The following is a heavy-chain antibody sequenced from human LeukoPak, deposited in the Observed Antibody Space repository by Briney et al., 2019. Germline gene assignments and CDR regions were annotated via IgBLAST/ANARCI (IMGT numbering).Heavy chain of an antibody. D-gene: IGHD6-6*01. V-gene: IGHV1-46*01. CDR3: ATKHEYSSSSRISRYYYYMDV. J-gene: IGHJ6*03. CDR2: INPSGGST. CDR1: GYTFTSYY. Sequence: GASVKVSCKASGYTFTSYYMHWVRQAPGQGLEWMGIINPSGGSTSYAQKFQGRVTMTRDTSTSTVYMELSSLRSEDTAVYYCATKHEYSSSSRISRYYYYMDVSGKGTTVTVSS.